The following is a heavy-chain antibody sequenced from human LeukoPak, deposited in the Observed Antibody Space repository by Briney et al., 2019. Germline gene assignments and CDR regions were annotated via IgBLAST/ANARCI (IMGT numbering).Heavy chain of an antibody. D-gene: IGHD6-19*01. Sequence: PGGSLRLSCPASGFTVSNTYVTWVRQAPGKGLDWVSVIYTGGHIYYADSVKGRFTISSDYSKNTVYLQLNNLRAEDTAIYYCARDRRSGWGHAFDVWGHGTMVTVSS. CDR3: ARDRRSGWGHAFDV. J-gene: IGHJ3*01. CDR2: IYTGGHI. V-gene: IGHV3-53*01. CDR1: GFTVSNTY.